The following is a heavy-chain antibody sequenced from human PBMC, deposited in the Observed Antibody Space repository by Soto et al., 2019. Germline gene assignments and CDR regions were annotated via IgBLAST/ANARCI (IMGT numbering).Heavy chain of an antibody. CDR2: ITGSSSYI. V-gene: IGHV3-21*06. Sequence: DVQLVESGGGLVKPGGSLRLSCAASGFIFSSHNMKWVRQAPGKGLEWVSSITGSSSYIFYADSVKGRFTMSRDNAKNTVYLQVNSLRAEDTGVYYCARLVASETGYGMDVWGQGPTVTVSS. J-gene: IGHJ6*02. D-gene: IGHD3-9*01. CDR3: ARLVASETGYGMDV. CDR1: GFIFSSHN.